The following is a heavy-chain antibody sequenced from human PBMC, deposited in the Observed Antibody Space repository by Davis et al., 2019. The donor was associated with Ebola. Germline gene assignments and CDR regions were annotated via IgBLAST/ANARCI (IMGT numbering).Heavy chain of an antibody. CDR1: GFTFTTAW. V-gene: IGHV3-15*01. CDR3: TTDPNLFVNAFDY. D-gene: IGHD2-21*01. J-gene: IGHJ4*02. CDR2: IKSKPDGGTA. Sequence: PGGSLRLSCAASGFTFTTAWMSWVRQAPGKGLEWVGRIKSKPDGGTADYAAPVKGRFTISRDDSKNTLYLQMNYLKTEDTAVYYCTTDPNLFVNAFDYWGQGTLVTVSS.